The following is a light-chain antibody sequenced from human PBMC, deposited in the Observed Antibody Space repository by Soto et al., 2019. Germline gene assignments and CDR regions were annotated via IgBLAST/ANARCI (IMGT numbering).Light chain of an antibody. CDR1: QSVSSY. Sequence: EIVLTQSPATLSLSPGERATLSCRASQSVSSYLAWYQQKPGQAPRLLIYDAYNRATDIPARFSGSGSGTDFALTIRSLEPEDFAVYYCQQRSNLPLTFGQGTRLEIK. CDR2: DAY. V-gene: IGKV3-11*01. J-gene: IGKJ5*01. CDR3: QQRSNLPLT.